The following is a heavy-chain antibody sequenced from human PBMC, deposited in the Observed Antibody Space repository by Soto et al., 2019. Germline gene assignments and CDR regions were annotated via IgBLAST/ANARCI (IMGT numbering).Heavy chain of an antibody. J-gene: IGHJ3*02. CDR1: GFTFSSYA. Sequence: GGSLRLSCAASGFTFSSYAMHWVRQAPGKGLEWVAVISSDGSNKYYADSVKGRFTISRDNSKNTLYLQMNSLRAEDTAVYYCARYIVVVTATYAFDIWGQGTMVTVSS. CDR2: ISSDGSNK. V-gene: IGHV3-30-3*01. D-gene: IGHD2-21*02. CDR3: ARYIVVVTATYAFDI.